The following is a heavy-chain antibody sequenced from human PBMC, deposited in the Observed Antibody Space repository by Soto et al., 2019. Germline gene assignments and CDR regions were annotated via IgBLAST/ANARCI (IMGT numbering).Heavy chain of an antibody. J-gene: IGHJ4*02. Sequence: GGSLRLSCAASGFTFTSYSINWIRQSPGKGLEWVSYISSTGNSIYYADSVKGRFTISRDDAKNSLYLQMDSLRDEDTAVYYCARASKAVTISGVLTTNNYYDSWGQGTLVTVSS. D-gene: IGHD3-3*01. V-gene: IGHV3-48*02. CDR3: ARASKAVTISGVLTTNNYYDS. CDR2: ISSTGNSI. CDR1: GFTFTSYS.